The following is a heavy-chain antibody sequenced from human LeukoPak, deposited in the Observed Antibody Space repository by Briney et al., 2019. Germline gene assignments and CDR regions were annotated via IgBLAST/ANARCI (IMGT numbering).Heavy chain of an antibody. CDR1: GFTFSNYS. CDR2: ISSSSSYI. D-gene: IGHD3-16*01. V-gene: IGHV3-21*01. Sequence: GGSLRLSCAASGFTFSNYSMNWVRQAPGKGLEWVSSISSSSSYIYYADSVKGRFTISRDNAKNSLYLQMNSLSADDTAVYYCVRDYVYAFDIWGQGTMVTVSS. CDR3: VRDYVYAFDI. J-gene: IGHJ3*02.